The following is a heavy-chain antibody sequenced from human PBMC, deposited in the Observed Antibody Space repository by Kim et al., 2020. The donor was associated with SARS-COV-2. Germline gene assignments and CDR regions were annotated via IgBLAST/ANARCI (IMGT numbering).Heavy chain of an antibody. Sequence: SETLSLTCTVSGGSISSGGYYWSWIRQHPGKGLEWIGYIYYSGSTYYNPSLKSRVTISVDTSKNQFSLKLSSVTAADTAVYYCATGSYCSGGSCYSDAFDIWGQGTMVTVSS. CDR3: ATGSYCSGGSCYSDAFDI. V-gene: IGHV4-31*03. D-gene: IGHD2-15*01. J-gene: IGHJ3*02. CDR2: IYYSGST. CDR1: GGSISSGGYY.